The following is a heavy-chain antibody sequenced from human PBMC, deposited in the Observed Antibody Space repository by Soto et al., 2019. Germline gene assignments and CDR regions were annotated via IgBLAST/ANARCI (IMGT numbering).Heavy chain of an antibody. CDR1: GYTFTGYY. Sequence: ASVKVSCKASGYTFTGYYMHWVRQAPGQGLEWMGWINPNSGGTNYAQKFQGWVTMTRDTSISTAYMELSRLRSDDTAVYYCARDLYFCGGSCYSNWFDSWGQGTLVPVSS. CDR2: INPNSGGT. CDR3: ARDLYFCGGSCYSNWFDS. D-gene: IGHD2-15*01. V-gene: IGHV1-2*04. J-gene: IGHJ5*01.